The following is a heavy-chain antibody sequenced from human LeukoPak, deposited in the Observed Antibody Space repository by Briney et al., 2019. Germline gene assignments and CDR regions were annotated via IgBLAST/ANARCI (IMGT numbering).Heavy chain of an antibody. Sequence: SETLSLTCAVYGGSFSGYYWSWIRQPPGKGLEWIGEINHSGSTNYNPSLKSRVTISVDTSKNQFSLKLSSVTAEDTAVYYCARDPANYYGSGSYGYWGQGTLVTVSS. D-gene: IGHD3-10*01. CDR1: GGSFSGYY. V-gene: IGHV4-34*01. CDR3: ARDPANYYGSGSYGY. CDR2: INHSGST. J-gene: IGHJ4*02.